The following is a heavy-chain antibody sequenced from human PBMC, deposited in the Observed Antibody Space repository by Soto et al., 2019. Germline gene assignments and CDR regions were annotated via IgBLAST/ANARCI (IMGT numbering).Heavy chain of an antibody. V-gene: IGHV3-30*18. CDR3: AKDFSSWKYYYYGMDV. Sequence: ESGGGVVQPGRSLRLSCAASGFTFSSYGMHWVRQAPGKGLEWVAVISYDGSNKYYADSVKGRFTISRDNSKNTLYLQMNSLRAEDTAVYYCAKDFSSWKYYYYGMDVWGQGTTVTVSS. CDR2: ISYDGSNK. J-gene: IGHJ6*02. D-gene: IGHD6-13*01. CDR1: GFTFSSYG.